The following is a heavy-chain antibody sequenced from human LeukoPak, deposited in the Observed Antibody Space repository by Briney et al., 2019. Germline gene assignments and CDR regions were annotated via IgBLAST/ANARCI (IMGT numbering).Heavy chain of an antibody. CDR2: ISSSGSTI. V-gene: IGHV3-48*03. J-gene: IGHJ2*01. Sequence: GGSLRLSCAASGFTFSSYEMNWVRQAPGKGLEWVSYISSSGSTIYYADSVKGRFTISRDNAKNSLYLQMNSLRAEDTAVYYCASDSSRDSYNYGTLLALSPNKDWYFDLWGRGTLVTVSS. CDR3: ASDSSRDSYNYGTLLALSPNKDWYFDL. CDR1: GFTFSSYE. D-gene: IGHD5-24*01.